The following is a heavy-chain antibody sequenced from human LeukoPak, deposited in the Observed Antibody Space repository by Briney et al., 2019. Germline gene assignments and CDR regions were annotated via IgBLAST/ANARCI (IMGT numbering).Heavy chain of an antibody. CDR1: GFTFTSYW. CDR2: IKGDGNEK. Sequence: GGSLRLSCAASGFTFTSYWMTWVRQAPGKGLEWVANIKGDGNEKNYVDSVKGRFSISRDNARNSLYLQMDSLRAEDTAVYYCAKEGAYPIITYDSWGQGALVTVSS. J-gene: IGHJ5*01. CDR3: AKEGAYPIITYDS. D-gene: IGHD3-10*01. V-gene: IGHV3-7*01.